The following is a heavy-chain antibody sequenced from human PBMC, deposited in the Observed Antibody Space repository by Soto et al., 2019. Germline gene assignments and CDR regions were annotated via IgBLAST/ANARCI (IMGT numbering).Heavy chain of an antibody. CDR1: GESISSGGYY. CDR2: IYDSESA. Sequence: QVQLQESGPGLVKASQTLSLICSVSGESISSGGYYWSWIRHHPGKGLEWIGYIYDSESAYYNPSLKRLVTISMDTSKNHFAMKLSSVTAADTAVYYCARASSSSSAADYWGQGTLITVSS. J-gene: IGHJ4*02. V-gene: IGHV4-31*01. CDR3: ARASSSSSAADY. D-gene: IGHD6-6*01.